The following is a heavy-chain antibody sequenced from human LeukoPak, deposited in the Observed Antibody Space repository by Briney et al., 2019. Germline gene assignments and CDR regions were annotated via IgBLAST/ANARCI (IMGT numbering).Heavy chain of an antibody. J-gene: IGHJ5*02. V-gene: IGHV1-8*03. CDR1: GYTFTSYD. CDR2: MNPNSGNT. CDR3: ARGRSRENWFDP. Sequence: ASVKVSCKASGYTFTSYDINWVRQATGQGLEWMGWMNPNSGNTGYAQKFQGRATITRNTSISTAYMELSSLRSEDTAVYYCARGRSRENWFDPWGQGTLVTVSS.